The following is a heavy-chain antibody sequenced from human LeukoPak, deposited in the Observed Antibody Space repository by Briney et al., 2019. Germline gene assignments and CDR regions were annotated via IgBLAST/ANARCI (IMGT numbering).Heavy chain of an antibody. CDR2: INSDGRNT. Sequence: GGSLRLSCAASGFTFSDYWMHWIRQAPGKGLVWVSRINSDGRNTNYADSVKGRFTISRDNAKNTLYLQMNSLRAEDTAVYHCARVSGWYVFDYWGQGTLVTVSS. CDR3: ARVSGWYVFDY. J-gene: IGHJ4*02. D-gene: IGHD6-19*01. CDR1: GFTFSDYW. V-gene: IGHV3-74*01.